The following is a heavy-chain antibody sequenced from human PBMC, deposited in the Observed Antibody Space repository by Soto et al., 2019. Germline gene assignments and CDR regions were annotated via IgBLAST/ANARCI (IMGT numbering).Heavy chain of an antibody. D-gene: IGHD1-1*01. CDR1: GYTFTSYG. V-gene: IGHV1-18*01. CDR2: ISANNGNT. J-gene: IGHJ4*02. Sequence: QVHLVQSGAEVKKPGASVKVSCKGSGYTFTSYGITWVRQAPGQGLEWMGWISANNGNTDYAQKLQGRVTVTRDTSASTAYMELRRLESDDTAVYYCARGRYGDYWGQGALVTVSS. CDR3: ARGRYGDY.